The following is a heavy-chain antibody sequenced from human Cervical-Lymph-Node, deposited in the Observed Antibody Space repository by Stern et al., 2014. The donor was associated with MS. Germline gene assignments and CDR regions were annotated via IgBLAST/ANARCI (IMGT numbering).Heavy chain of an antibody. CDR1: GYTFSDHY. CDR3: ARELNWNDIFTNVFDI. V-gene: IGHV1-2*02. CDR2: INAKSGIT. D-gene: IGHD1-20*01. Sequence: QVQLVQSGAEVKKPGASVKVSCKASGYTFSDHYMHWVRQAPGQGLEWMGWINAKSGITNYAQKFQGRVPMTRDTSISTAYMELSSLRSDDTAVYYCARELNWNDIFTNVFDIWGQGTMVTVSS. J-gene: IGHJ3*02.